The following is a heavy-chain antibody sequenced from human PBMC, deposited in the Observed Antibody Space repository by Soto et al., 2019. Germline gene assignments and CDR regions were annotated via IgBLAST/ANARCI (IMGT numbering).Heavy chain of an antibody. CDR1: GFTVSSNY. D-gene: IGHD3-10*01. V-gene: IGHV3-53*01. CDR2: ISSGCST. CDR3: ARDFDGSGSGAFDI. Sequence: EVQLVESGGGLIQPGGSLSLSCAASGFTVSSNYMSWVRQAPGKGLEGVSVISSGCSTYYADSVKGRFTISRDNSKNTLYLQMNSLRAEDTAVYYCARDFDGSGSGAFDIWGQGTMVTVSS. J-gene: IGHJ3*02.